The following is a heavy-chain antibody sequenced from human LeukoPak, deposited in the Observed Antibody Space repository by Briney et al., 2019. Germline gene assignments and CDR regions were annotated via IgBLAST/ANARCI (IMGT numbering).Heavy chain of an antibody. Sequence: GGSLRLSCAASGFTFSDYSMNWVRQAPGVGLEWISYVGISSGNTKYADSVKGRFTISGDSAKNSVFLQMNSLRVEDTAVYYCARDHRYAFDNWGQGTLVTVSS. CDR2: VGISSGNT. J-gene: IGHJ4*02. V-gene: IGHV3-48*04. CDR1: GFTFSDYS. D-gene: IGHD5-12*01. CDR3: ARDHRYAFDN.